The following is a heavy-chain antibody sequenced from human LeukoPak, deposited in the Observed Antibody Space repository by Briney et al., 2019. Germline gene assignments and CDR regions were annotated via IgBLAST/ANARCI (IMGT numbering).Heavy chain of an antibody. V-gene: IGHV3-7*01. CDR1: GFSFSSYW. Sequence: GGSLRLSCAASGFSFSSYWTSWVRQAPGKGLEWVASINEDGSGKYYVDSVKGRFTISRDNAKNSLCLQMNSLTVEDTAVFYCVRDSDRMGDIWGQGTMVVVSS. CDR2: INEDGSGK. D-gene: IGHD3-16*02. J-gene: IGHJ3*02. CDR3: VRDSDRMGDI.